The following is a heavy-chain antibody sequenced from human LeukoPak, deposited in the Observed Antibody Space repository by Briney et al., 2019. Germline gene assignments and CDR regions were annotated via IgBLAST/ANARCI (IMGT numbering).Heavy chain of an antibody. J-gene: IGHJ4*02. D-gene: IGHD3-22*01. CDR1: GGTFNRYA. CDR3: ARDASIYDSGAYYYLC. CDR2: IIPIFGTA. V-gene: IGHV1-69*13. Sequence: SVKVSCKASGGTFNRYAISWVRQAPGQGLEWMGGIIPIFGTANYAQKFRGRVTITADESSSTANMEMSSLRSEDTAVYYCARDASIYDSGAYYYLCWGQGTLVTVSS.